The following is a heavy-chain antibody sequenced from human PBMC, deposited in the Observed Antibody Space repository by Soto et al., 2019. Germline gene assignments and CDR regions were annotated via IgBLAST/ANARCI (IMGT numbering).Heavy chain of an antibody. J-gene: IGHJ6*02. Sequence: PSETLSLTCTVSGGSISSSSYYWGWIRQPPGKGLEWIGSIYYSGSTYYNPSLKSRVTISVDTSKNQFSLKLSSVTAADTAVYYCASQGPRYSSGKMYYYYGMDVWGQGTTVTVSS. D-gene: IGHD6-19*01. CDR3: ASQGPRYSSGKMYYYYGMDV. V-gene: IGHV4-39*01. CDR2: IYYSGST. CDR1: GGSISSSSYY.